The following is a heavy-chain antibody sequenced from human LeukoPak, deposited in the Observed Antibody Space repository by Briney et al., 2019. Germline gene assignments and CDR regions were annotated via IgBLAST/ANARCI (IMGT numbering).Heavy chain of an antibody. D-gene: IGHD6-13*01. CDR1: GFTFSSYA. Sequence: PGGSLRLSCAASGFTFSSYAMSWVRQAPGKGLEWVSAISGSGGSTYYADSVKGRFTISRDNSKNTLYLQMNSLRAEDTAVYYCAKATGDSSSWAGFYYYYYYGMDVWGQGTTVTVSS. CDR2: ISGSGGST. CDR3: AKATGDSSSWAGFYYYYYYGMDV. J-gene: IGHJ6*02. V-gene: IGHV3-23*01.